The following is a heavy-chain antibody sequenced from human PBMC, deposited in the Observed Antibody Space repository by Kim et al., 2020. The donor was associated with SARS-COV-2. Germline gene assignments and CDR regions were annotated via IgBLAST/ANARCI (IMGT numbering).Heavy chain of an antibody. CDR2: SAI. J-gene: IGHJ4*02. Sequence: SAINDAGSVEGRFTISRDIAKNSLILQMNSLRAEDTAVYYCARDLFGAVDFWGQGTLVTVSS. V-gene: IGHV3-74*01. CDR3: ARDLFGAVDF. D-gene: IGHD3-16*01.